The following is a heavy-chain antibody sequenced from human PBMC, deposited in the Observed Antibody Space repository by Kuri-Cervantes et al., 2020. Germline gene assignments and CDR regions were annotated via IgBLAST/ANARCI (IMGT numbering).Heavy chain of an antibody. J-gene: IGHJ3*02. CDR1: GHSVTSAFY. V-gene: IGHV4-38-2*02. CDR2: VYHGGNR. Sequence: SETLSLTCNVSGHSVTSAFYWGWIRQPPGKGLEWVGTVYHGGNRYYNPSLKSRVTISVDTSKNQFSLKLSSVTAADTAVYYCARDSGSGSYYMPSRLGAFDIWGQGTMVTVSS. CDR3: ARDSGSGSYYMPSRLGAFDI. D-gene: IGHD3-10*01.